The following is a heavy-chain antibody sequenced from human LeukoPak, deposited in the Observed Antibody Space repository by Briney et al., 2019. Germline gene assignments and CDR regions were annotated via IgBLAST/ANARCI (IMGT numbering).Heavy chain of an antibody. CDR1: GGSLSSSSYY. V-gene: IGHV4-39*07. Sequence: SETLSLTCTVSGGSLSSSSYYWGWLRQPPGKGLEWIGSIYYSGSTYYNPSLKSRVTISVDMSKNQFSLKLSSVTAADTAVYYCARRNPTYYFDYWGQGTLVTVSS. D-gene: IGHD1-14*01. CDR3: ARRNPTYYFDY. CDR2: IYYSGST. J-gene: IGHJ4*02.